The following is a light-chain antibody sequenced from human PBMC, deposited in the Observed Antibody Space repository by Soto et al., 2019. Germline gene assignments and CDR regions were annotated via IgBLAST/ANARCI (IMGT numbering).Light chain of an antibody. V-gene: IGKV1-5*03. CDR1: QSISSW. CDR3: QQYNSYPWT. CDR2: KTS. J-gene: IGKJ1*01. Sequence: DIQMTQSPSTLSASVGDRVTITCRASQSISSWLAWYQQKPGKAPKLLIYKTSSLESGVPSRFSGSRSGTEFTLTISSLQPDDFATYFCQQYNSYPWTFGQVTKVEIK.